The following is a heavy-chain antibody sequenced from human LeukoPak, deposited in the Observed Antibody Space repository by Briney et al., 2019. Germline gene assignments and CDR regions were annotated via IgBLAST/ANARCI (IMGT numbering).Heavy chain of an antibody. CDR1: GFTVSSNY. CDR3: ARGPAPSPPDY. CDR2: IYSGGST. D-gene: IGHD6-6*01. J-gene: IGHJ4*02. Sequence: GGSLRLSCAASGFTVSSNYMSWVRQAPGKGLEWVSVIYSGGSTYYADSVKGRFTISRDNSKNTLYLQMNSLRAEDTAVYYCARGPAPSPPDYWGQGTLVTVSS. V-gene: IGHV3-53*01.